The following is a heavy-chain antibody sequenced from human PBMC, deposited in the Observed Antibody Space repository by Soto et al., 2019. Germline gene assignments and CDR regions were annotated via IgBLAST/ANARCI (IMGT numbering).Heavy chain of an antibody. CDR2: IVYDASWK. CDR3: ARDDEGVGVSNAFDL. J-gene: IGHJ3*01. CDR1: GFTFSTYG. D-gene: IGHD3-3*01. Sequence: QVQLVESGGGVVQPGRSLRLSCAASGFTFSTYGFHWVRQTPGKGLEWLAVIVYDASWKDYADSVKGRFTISRDNSKNTLYLQMNSLRAEDTALYYCARDDEGVGVSNAFDLWGQGTMVTVSS. V-gene: IGHV3-33*01.